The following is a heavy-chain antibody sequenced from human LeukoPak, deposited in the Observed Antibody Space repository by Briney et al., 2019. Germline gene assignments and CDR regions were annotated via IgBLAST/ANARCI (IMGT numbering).Heavy chain of an antibody. CDR2: INPNSGGT. Sequence: ASVKVSCKASGYTFTGYYMHWVRQAPGQGLEWMGWINPNSGGTNYAQKFQGRVTMTRDTSISTAYMELSRLRSDDTAVYYCARVGAVAGYYYYYYMDVWGKGTTVTVSS. CDR3: ARVGAVAGYYYYYYMDV. CDR1: GYTFTGYY. V-gene: IGHV1-2*02. D-gene: IGHD6-19*01. J-gene: IGHJ6*03.